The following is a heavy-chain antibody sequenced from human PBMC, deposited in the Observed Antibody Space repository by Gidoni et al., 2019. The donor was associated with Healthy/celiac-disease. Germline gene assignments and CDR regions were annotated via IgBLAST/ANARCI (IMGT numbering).Heavy chain of an antibody. J-gene: IGHJ4*02. CDR3: ARGRSILYSSGWNLDY. CDR2: INHIGST. V-gene: IGHV4-34*01. Sequence: QVQLQQWGAGLLKPSETPSLTCAVYGGSFSGYYWSWIRQPPGKGLEWIGEINHIGSTNYHPSLKSRVTISVDTSKNQFSLKLGSVTAADTAVYYCARGRSILYSSGWNLDYLGQGTLVTVSS. CDR1: GGSFSGYY. D-gene: IGHD6-19*01.